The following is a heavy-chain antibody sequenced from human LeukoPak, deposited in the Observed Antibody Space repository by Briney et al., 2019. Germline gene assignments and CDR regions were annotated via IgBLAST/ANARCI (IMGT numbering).Heavy chain of an antibody. J-gene: IGHJ4*02. CDR1: GFTVSSNY. CDR2: ISGDSSQI. V-gene: IGHV3-48*01. Sequence: GGSLRLSCAASGFTVSSNYMNWVRQAPGKGLEWISYISGDSSQIFYADSVKGRFTTSRDNAKNSLHLQMSSLRVEDTALYYCVRDQGAPDYWGQGTLLTVSS. CDR3: VRDQGAPDY. D-gene: IGHD1-26*01.